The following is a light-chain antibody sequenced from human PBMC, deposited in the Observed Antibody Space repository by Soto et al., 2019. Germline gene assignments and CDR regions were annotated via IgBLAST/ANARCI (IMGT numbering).Light chain of an antibody. Sequence: SYELTQPPSVSVSPGQTASITCSGDKLGHKYACWYQQKPGQSPVLVIYEDNKRPSGIPERFSGSNSGNTATLTISGTQAMDEADCYCQAWDSNTVLFAGGTKVTVL. CDR1: KLGHKY. J-gene: IGLJ2*01. CDR2: EDN. CDR3: QAWDSNTVL. V-gene: IGLV3-1*01.